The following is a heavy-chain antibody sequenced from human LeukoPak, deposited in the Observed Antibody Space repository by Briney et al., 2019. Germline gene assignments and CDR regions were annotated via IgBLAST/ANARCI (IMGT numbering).Heavy chain of an antibody. J-gene: IGHJ4*02. CDR1: GFNFRDSG. CDR2: MWNDGITG. V-gene: IGHV3-33*01. CDR3: ARDGSGWSSDY. D-gene: IGHD6-19*01. Sequence: PGGSLRLSCAASGFNFRDSGMHWVRQAPGKGLEWVAVMWNDGITGKYADSVRGRFSVSRDNSKNTAYLQMDSLRADDTSVYYCARDGSGWSSDYWGQGTLVTVSS.